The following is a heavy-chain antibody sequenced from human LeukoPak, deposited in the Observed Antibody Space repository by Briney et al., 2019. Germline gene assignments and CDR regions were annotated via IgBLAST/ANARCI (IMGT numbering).Heavy chain of an antibody. CDR1: GYTFTSYY. D-gene: IGHD3-22*01. J-gene: IGHJ4*02. Sequence: GASVKVSCKASGYTFTSYYMHWVRQAPGQGLEWMGIINPSGGSTSYAQKFQGRVTMTRDTSTSTVYMELSSLRSEDTAVYYCAGAEYYYDSSGYYPPSYWGQGTLVTVSS. V-gene: IGHV1-46*01. CDR3: AGAEYYYDSSGYYPPSY. CDR2: INPSGGST.